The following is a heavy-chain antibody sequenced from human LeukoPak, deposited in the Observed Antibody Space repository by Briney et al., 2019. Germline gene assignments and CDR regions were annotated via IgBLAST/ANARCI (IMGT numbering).Heavy chain of an antibody. CDR3: ARAVGTQFYYGSGSYQDY. CDR2: IIPIFGTA. Sequence: SVKVSCKASGFTFSSSAMQWVRQAPGQGLEWMGGIIPIFGTANYAQKFQGRVTITADEYTSTAYMELSSLRSDDTAVYYCARAVGTQFYYGSGSYQDYWGQGTLVTVSS. D-gene: IGHD3-10*01. CDR1: GFTFSSSA. J-gene: IGHJ4*02. V-gene: IGHV1-69*13.